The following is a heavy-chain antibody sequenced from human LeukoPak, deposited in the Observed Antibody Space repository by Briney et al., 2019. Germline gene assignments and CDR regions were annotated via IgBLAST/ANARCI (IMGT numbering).Heavy chain of an antibody. CDR3: ARALYDSPDY. V-gene: IGHV3-23*01. J-gene: IGHJ4*02. D-gene: IGHD3-22*01. Sequence: GGSLRLSCAASGFTFNSYAMTWVRQAPGKGLEWVSSITGSGGSTYYADSVKGRFTISRDNSKNTLYLQMNSLRAEDTAVYYCARALYDSPDYWGQGTLVTVSS. CDR1: GFTFNSYA. CDR2: ITGSGGST.